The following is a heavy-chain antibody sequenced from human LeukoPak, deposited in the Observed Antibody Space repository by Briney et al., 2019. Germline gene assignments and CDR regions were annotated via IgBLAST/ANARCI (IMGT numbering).Heavy chain of an antibody. V-gene: IGHV3-33*08. CDR1: GFTVSSNY. CDR3: ARDRYCSSTSCYITIGY. D-gene: IGHD2-2*02. CDR2: IWYDGSNK. J-gene: IGHJ4*02. Sequence: GGSLRLSCAASGFTVSSNYMSWVRQAPGKGLEWVAVIWYDGSNKYYADSVKGRFTISRDNSKNTLYLQMNSLRAEDTAVYYCARDRYCSSTSCYITIGYWGQGTLVTVSS.